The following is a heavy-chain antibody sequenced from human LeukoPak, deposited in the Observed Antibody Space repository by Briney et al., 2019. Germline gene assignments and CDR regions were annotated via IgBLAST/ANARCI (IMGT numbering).Heavy chain of an antibody. CDR3: ARERGYSSGWYVRPNTNFDY. CDR2: VYDIGST. Sequence: PSETLSLTCTVSGGSIGSHYWTWIRQTPGKGLEWIGYVYDIGSTKYNPSLKSRVTISVDTSKNQFSLRLNSVTAADTAVYYCARERGYSSGWYVRPNTNFDYWGQGTLVTVSS. V-gene: IGHV4-59*11. D-gene: IGHD6-19*01. CDR1: GGSIGSHY. J-gene: IGHJ4*02.